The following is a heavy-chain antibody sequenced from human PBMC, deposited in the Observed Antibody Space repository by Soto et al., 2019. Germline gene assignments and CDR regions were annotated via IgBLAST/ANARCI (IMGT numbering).Heavy chain of an antibody. V-gene: IGHV3-11*01. CDR3: AREVSMIPGAPTAFDY. CDR2: ISSSSSSI. J-gene: IGHJ4*02. D-gene: IGHD3-16*01. Sequence: QVQLVEFGGGLVKPGGSLRLSCAASGFTFSDYYMSWIRQAPGKGLEWFSFISSSSSSIYYADSVKGRITISRDNAKNSLYLRMNSLRAEDTAVYYCAREVSMIPGAPTAFDYGGQGNLVTVPS. CDR1: GFTFSDYY.